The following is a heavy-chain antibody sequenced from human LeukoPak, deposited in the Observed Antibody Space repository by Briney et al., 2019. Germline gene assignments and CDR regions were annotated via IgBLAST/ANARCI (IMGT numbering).Heavy chain of an antibody. D-gene: IGHD3-22*01. CDR2: INTNSGDT. J-gene: IGHJ4*02. V-gene: IGHV1-2*02. CDR1: GSTFIDHF. CDR3: ARGMYDSRPG. Sequence: SVKVSCNASGSTFIDHFIHWLRHPPAPGRGWMGWINTNSGDTKYAEECQGRVTVTRDTSISTASMGLRRMRSNDTAMYFCARGMYDSRPGWGQGSLVAVSS.